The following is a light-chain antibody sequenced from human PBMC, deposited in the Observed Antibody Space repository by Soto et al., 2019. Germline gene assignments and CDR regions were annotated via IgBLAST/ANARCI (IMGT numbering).Light chain of an antibody. CDR1: QTINNNY. Sequence: EIVLTQSPGTLSLSPGERATLSCRASQTINNNYLAWYQQKPGQTPRLLVNAASNRATGIPDRFSGGGSGTDFTLTISSLEPEDFAVYYCQQYGLPPPSFGQGTRVEIK. V-gene: IGKV3-20*01. CDR3: QQYGLPPPS. J-gene: IGKJ2*01. CDR2: AAS.